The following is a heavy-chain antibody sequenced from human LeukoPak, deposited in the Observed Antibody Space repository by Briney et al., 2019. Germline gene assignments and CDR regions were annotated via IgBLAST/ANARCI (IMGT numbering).Heavy chain of an antibody. D-gene: IGHD3-22*01. CDR1: VFTFSDYY. CDR2: ISSSGSTI. Sequence: PGGSLRLSCAASVFTFSDYYMSWIRQAPGKGLEWVSYISSSGSTIYYADSVKGRFTISRDNAKNSLYLQMNSLRAEDTAVYYCAGKAGGYSSWFDPWGQGTLVTVSS. V-gene: IGHV3-11*01. J-gene: IGHJ5*02. CDR3: AGKAGGYSSWFDP.